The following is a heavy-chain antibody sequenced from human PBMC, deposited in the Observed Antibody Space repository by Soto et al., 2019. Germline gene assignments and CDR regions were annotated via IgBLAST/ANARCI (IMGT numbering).Heavy chain of an antibody. CDR1: GGTFSSYA. D-gene: IGHD3-9*01. CDR3: ARSSILTGSLYCYYGMDV. Sequence: QGQLVQSGAEVKKPGSSVKVSCKASGGTFSSYAISWVRQAPGQVLEWMGGIIPIFGTANYAQKFQGRVTIAEDDSTSTAYMELSSLRSEDTAVYYCARSSILTGSLYCYYGMDVWGQGTTVTVSS. CDR2: IIPIFGTA. V-gene: IGHV1-69*01. J-gene: IGHJ6*02.